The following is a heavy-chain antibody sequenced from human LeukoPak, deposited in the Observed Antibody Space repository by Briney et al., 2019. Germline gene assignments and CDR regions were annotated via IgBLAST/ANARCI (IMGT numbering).Heavy chain of an antibody. D-gene: IGHD3-22*01. J-gene: IGHJ4*02. CDR2: IKEDGSEK. V-gene: IGHV3-7*01. CDR1: GFTFRNYW. CDR3: AREGVDYYDSSGFEY. Sequence: GGSLRLSCAAPGFTFRNYWMTWVRQAPGKGLEWVANIKEDGSEKYYVDSVKGRFTISRDNAKNSLDLQMNSLRAEDTALYYCAREGVDYYDSSGFEYWGQGTLVTVSS.